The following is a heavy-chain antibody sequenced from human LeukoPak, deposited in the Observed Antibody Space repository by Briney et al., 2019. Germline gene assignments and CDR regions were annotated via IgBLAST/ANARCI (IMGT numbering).Heavy chain of an antibody. D-gene: IGHD1-26*01. CDR3: VRDTQDRIVGATRSDYFDY. CDR2: INPSGGST. J-gene: IGHJ4*02. Sequence: GASVKVSCKASGYTFTSYYMHWVRQAPGQGLEWMGIINPSGGSTSYAQKFQGRVTMTRDTSTSTVYMELSSLRSEDTAVYYCVRDTQDRIVGATRSDYFDYWGQGTLVTVSS. CDR1: GYTFTSYY. V-gene: IGHV1-46*01.